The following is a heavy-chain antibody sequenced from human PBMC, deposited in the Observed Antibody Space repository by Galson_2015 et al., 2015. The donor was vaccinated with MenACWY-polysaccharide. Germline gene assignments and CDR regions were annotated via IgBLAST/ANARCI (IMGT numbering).Heavy chain of an antibody. Sequence: SVKVSCKASGGTFSSYSITWVRQAPGQGLEWMGRIIPILSVAHYARNFQGRVTISADKSAGTAYMELSGLRSEDTATYYCATDTLDYDPVYWGHATLVTVSS. V-gene: IGHV1-69*04. D-gene: IGHD3/OR15-3a*01. CDR2: IIPILSVA. CDR3: ATDTLDYDPVY. CDR1: GGTFSSYS. J-gene: IGHJ4*01.